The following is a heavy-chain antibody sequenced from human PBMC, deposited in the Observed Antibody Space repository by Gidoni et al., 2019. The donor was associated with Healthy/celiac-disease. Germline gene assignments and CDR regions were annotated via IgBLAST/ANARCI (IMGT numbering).Heavy chain of an antibody. CDR2: IRSKANSYAT. Sequence: EVQLVESGGGLVQPGGYLKLSCAASGFTFSGSAMHWVRQASGKGREWVGRIRSKANSYATAYAASVKGRFTSSRDDSKNTAYLQMNSLKTEDTAVYYCTSVLLTRETTNYWGQGTLVTVSS. V-gene: IGHV3-73*02. CDR3: TSVLLTRETTNY. J-gene: IGHJ4*02. CDR1: GFTFSGSA. D-gene: IGHD1-7*01.